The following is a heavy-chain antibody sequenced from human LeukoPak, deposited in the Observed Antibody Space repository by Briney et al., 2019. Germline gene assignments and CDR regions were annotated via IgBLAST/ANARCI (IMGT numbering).Heavy chain of an antibody. D-gene: IGHD3-22*01. J-gene: IGHJ3*02. CDR1: GFTFSDHY. CDR3: ARDEDSSGYI. V-gene: IGHV3-72*01. Sequence: PGGSLRLSCAASGFTFSDHYMDWVRQAPGMGLEWVGRTRNKANSYTTEYAASVKGRFTISRDDSKNSLYLQMNSLKTEDTAVYYCARDEDSSGYIWGQGTMVTVSS. CDR2: TRNKANSYTT.